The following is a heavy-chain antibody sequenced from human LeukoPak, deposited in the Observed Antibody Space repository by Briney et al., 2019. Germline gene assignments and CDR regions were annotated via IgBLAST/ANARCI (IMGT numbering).Heavy chain of an antibody. J-gene: IGHJ6*03. CDR3: AKDRCSNGIGCYYYYMDV. D-gene: IGHD2-8*01. CDR2: ISSTGGTA. V-gene: IGHV3-23*01. Sequence: PGGSLRLSCAASGFTFSSYSMNWVRQAPGKGLEWVSAISSTGGTAYYADSVKGRFTISRDNSKNTLYLQMNSLRAEDTAVYYCAKDRCSNGIGCYYYYMDVWGKGTTVTISS. CDR1: GFTFSSYS.